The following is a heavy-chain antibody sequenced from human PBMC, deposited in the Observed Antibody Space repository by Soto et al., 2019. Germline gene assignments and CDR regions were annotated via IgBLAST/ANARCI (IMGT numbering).Heavy chain of an antibody. CDR1: GFTFSSYW. V-gene: IGHV3-7*03. CDR3: ARWASLYGIFGMDV. D-gene: IGHD1-26*01. J-gene: IGHJ6*02. Sequence: EVQLVESGGGLVQPGGSLRLSCAASGFTFSSYWMSWVRQAPGKGLEWVANIKQDGSEKYYVDSVKGRFTISRDNAKNSLYLQMNSLRAKDTAVYYCARWASLYGIFGMDVWGQGTTVTVSS. CDR2: IKQDGSEK.